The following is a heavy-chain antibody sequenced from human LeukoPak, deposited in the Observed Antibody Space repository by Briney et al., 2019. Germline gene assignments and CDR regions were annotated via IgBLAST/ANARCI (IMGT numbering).Heavy chain of an antibody. CDR3: ARDRITMVRGVINDYYYYGMDV. J-gene: IGHJ6*02. D-gene: IGHD3-10*01. CDR1: GYTFTSYY. Sequence: ASVKVSCKASGYTFTSYYMHWVRQAPGQGLEWMGIINPSGGSTSYAQKFQGRVTMTRDTSTSTVYMELSSLRSEDTAVYYCARDRITMVRGVINDYYYYGMDVWGQGTTVTVSS. CDR2: INPSGGST. V-gene: IGHV1-46*01.